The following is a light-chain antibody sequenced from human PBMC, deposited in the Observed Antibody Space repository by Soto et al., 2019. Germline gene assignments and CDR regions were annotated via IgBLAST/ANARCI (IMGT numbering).Light chain of an antibody. Sequence: DTVVTQSPATLSVSPGERATLSCRASQNIRTTLAWYQQNPGQAPRLLIYDASTRATGIPARFGGSGSETEFPLAISSLQSEDSAIYYCQPYNSWPPRGTFGGGNKVEIQ. J-gene: IGKJ4*01. CDR1: QNIRTT. CDR2: DAS. CDR3: QPYNSWPPRGT. V-gene: IGKV3-15*01.